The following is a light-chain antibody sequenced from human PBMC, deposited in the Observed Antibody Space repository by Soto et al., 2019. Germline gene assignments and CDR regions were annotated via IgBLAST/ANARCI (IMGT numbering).Light chain of an antibody. CDR2: EVS. V-gene: IGLV2-14*01. CDR1: SSDVGGYNY. CDR3: SSYTSSRTLV. J-gene: IGLJ2*01. Sequence: QSALTQPASVSGSPGQSITISCTGTSSDVGGYNYVSWYQQHPGKAPKLMIYEVSNRPSGVSNRFSGSKSGNTASLTISGLKAEDEAEYYCSSYTSSRTLVFGGGTKLTVL.